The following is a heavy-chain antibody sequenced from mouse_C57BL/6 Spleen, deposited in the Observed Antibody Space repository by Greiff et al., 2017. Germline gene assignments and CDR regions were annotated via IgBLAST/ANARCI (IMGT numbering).Heavy chain of an antibody. CDR1: GFSLTSYA. J-gene: IGHJ1*03. V-gene: IGHV2-9-1*01. D-gene: IGHD2-5*01. Sequence: QVQLKQSGPGLVAPSQSLSITCTVSGFSLTSYAISWVRQPPGKGLEWLGVIWTGGGTNYNSALKSRLSISKDNYKSQVFLKMNSLPTDDTARYYCARNFPAFYSNYVGYFDVWGTGTTVTVSS. CDR3: ARNFPAFYSNYVGYFDV. CDR2: IWTGGGT.